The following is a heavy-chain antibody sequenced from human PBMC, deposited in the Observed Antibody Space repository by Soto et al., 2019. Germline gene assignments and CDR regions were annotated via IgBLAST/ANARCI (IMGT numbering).Heavy chain of an antibody. J-gene: IGHJ4*02. D-gene: IGHD2-21*01. V-gene: IGHV3-30-3*01. CDR3: AGGIRSAYCGGDCYVY. CDR2: ISYDGSNK. Sequence: GSLRLSCAASGFTFSSYAMHWVRQAPGKGLEWVAVISYDGSNKYYADSVKGRFTISRDNSKNTLYLQMNSLRAEDTAVYYCAGGIRSAYCGGDCYVYWGQGTLVTVSS. CDR1: GFTFSSYA.